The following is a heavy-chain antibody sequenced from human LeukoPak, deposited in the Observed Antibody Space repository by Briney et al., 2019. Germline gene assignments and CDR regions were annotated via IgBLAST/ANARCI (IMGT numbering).Heavy chain of an antibody. CDR2: INHSGST. V-gene: IGHV4-34*01. Sequence: PSETLSLTCAVYGGSFSGYYWSWIRQPPGKGLEWIGEINHSGSTNYNPSLKSRVTISVDTSKNQFSLKLSSVTAADTAVYYCTAVTPDPYFDYWGQGTLVTVSS. D-gene: IGHD4-23*01. CDR1: GGSFSGYY. J-gene: IGHJ4*02. CDR3: TAVTPDPYFDY.